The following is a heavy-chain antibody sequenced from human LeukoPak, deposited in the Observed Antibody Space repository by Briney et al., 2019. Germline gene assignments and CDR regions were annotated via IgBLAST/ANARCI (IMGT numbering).Heavy chain of an antibody. J-gene: IGHJ6*02. V-gene: IGHV1-18*01. CDR1: GYTFTSYG. Sequence: ASVKVSCKAYGYTFTSYGISWVRQAPGQGLEWMGWISAYNGNTNYAQKLQGRVTMTTDTSTSTAYMELRSLRSDDTAVYYCARDIYYYDSSGYYHDYYYYYGMDVWGQGTTVTVSS. D-gene: IGHD3-22*01. CDR2: ISAYNGNT. CDR3: ARDIYYYDSSGYYHDYYYYYGMDV.